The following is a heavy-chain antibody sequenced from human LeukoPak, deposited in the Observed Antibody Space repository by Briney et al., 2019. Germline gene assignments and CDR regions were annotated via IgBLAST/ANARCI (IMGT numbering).Heavy chain of an antibody. J-gene: IGHJ4*02. Sequence: SVKVSCKASGGTFSTYAISWVRQAPGQGLEWMGGIIPIFGTTHYEQKFQGRVTITADKSTSTAYMELSSLRSEDTAVYYCARVDHRIAAADTTDVWGQGTLVTVSS. D-gene: IGHD6-13*01. CDR3: ARVDHRIAAADTTDV. CDR1: GGTFSTYA. V-gene: IGHV1-69*06. CDR2: IIPIFGTT.